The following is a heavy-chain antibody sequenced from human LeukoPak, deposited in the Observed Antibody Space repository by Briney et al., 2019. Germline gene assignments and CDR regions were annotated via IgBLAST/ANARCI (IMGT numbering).Heavy chain of an antibody. J-gene: IGHJ6*03. V-gene: IGHV3-23*01. CDR1: GFTFSSYA. CDR3: AKDPVSYYYYYYMDV. Sequence: GGSLRLSCAASGFTFSSYAMSWVRQAPGKGLEWFSAISGSGSSTYYADSGKVRFTISRDNSKNTLYLQMNSLRAEDTAIYYCAKDPVSYYYYYYMDVWGKGTTVTVSS. CDR2: ISGSGSST.